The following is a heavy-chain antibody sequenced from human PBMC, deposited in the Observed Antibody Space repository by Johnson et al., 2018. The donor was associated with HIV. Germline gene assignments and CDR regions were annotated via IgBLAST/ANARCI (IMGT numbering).Heavy chain of an antibody. V-gene: IGHV3-20*04. CDR2: INWSGGTT. Sequence: VQLVESGGGLVQPGGSLRLSCAGSGFTFDDHGMSWVRQVPGKGLEWVSGINWSGGTTGYADSVKGRFTISRDNTKNSLYLQMNSLRAEDTALYYCAREGGIVAAAAFDIWGQGTTVTVSS. D-gene: IGHD1-26*01. J-gene: IGHJ3*02. CDR3: AREGGIVAAAAFDI. CDR1: GFTFDDHG.